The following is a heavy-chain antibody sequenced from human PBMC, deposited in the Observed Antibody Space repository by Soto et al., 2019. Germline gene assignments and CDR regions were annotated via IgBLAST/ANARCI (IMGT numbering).Heavy chain of an antibody. CDR3: ARLLFLEWFDDY. V-gene: IGHV1-18*04. J-gene: IGHJ4*02. CDR1: GYTFTSYG. D-gene: IGHD3-3*01. CDR2: ISTYNGNT. Sequence: ASVKVSCKTSGYTFTSYGISWVRQAPGQGLEWMGWISTYNGNTNYAQKFQGRATMTTDTSTTTAYMELRSLKSDDTAVYYCARLLFLEWFDDYWGQGTLVTVSS.